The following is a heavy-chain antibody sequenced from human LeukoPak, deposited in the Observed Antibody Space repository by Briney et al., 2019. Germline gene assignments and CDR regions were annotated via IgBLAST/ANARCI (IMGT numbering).Heavy chain of an antibody. CDR2: ISYDGSNK. Sequence: GGSLRLSCAASGFTFSSYAMHWVRQAPGKGLEWVAVISYDGSNKYYADSVKGRFTISRDNSKNTLYLQMNSLRAEDTAVYYCAREGPYSSFDYWGQGTLVTVSS. V-gene: IGHV3-30-3*01. J-gene: IGHJ4*02. CDR1: GFTFSSYA. CDR3: AREGPYSSFDY. D-gene: IGHD6-13*01.